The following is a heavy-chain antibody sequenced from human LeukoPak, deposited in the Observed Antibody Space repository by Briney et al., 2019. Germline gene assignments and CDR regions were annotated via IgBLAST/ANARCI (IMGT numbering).Heavy chain of an antibody. CDR2: ISSSSSYI. D-gene: IGHD3-10*01. CDR1: GFTFSSYS. Sequence: GGSLRLSCAASGFTFSSYSTNWVRQAPGKGLEWVSSISSSSSYIHYADSVKGRFTISRDNAKNSLYLQMNSLRAEDMAVYYCARDHYYGSGSYYINYFDYWGQGTLVTVSS. V-gene: IGHV3-21*01. J-gene: IGHJ4*02. CDR3: ARDHYYGSGSYYINYFDY.